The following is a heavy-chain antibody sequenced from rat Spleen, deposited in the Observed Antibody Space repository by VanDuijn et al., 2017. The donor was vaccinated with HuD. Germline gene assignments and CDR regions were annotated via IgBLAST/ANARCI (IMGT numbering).Heavy chain of an antibody. CDR1: GFSLTGNN. Sequence: QVQLKESGPGLVQPSQTLSLTCTVSGFSLTGNNVYWIRQAPGKGLEWMGRMRYDGDTYYNSALKSRLSISRDTSKNQVFLKRNSLKTDDTAIYYCTRSPYNNYVMDAWGQGASVTVSS. CDR2: MRYDGDT. D-gene: IGHD1-10*01. V-gene: IGHV2-63*01. CDR3: TRSPYNNYVMDA. J-gene: IGHJ4*01.